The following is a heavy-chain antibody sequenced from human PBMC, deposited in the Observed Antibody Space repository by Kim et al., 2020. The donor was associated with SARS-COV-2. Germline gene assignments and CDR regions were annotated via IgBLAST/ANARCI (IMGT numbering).Heavy chain of an antibody. CDR3: AREKGYCSGGSCYYGWFDP. D-gene: IGHD2-15*01. CDR2: INHSGST. CDR1: GGSFSGYY. V-gene: IGHV4-34*01. J-gene: IGHJ5*02. Sequence: SETLSLTCAVYGGSFSGYYWSWIRQPPGKGLEWIGEINHSGSTNYNPSLKSRVTISVDTSKNQFSLKLSSVTAADTAVYYCAREKGYCSGGSCYYGWFDPWGQGTLVTVSS.